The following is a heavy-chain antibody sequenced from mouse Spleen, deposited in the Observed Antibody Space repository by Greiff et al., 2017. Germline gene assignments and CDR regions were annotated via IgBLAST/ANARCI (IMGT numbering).Heavy chain of an antibody. Sequence: QVQLQQSGAELAKPGASVKMSCKASGYTFTSYWMHWVKQRPGPGLEWIGYINPSTGYTEYNQKFKDKATLTADKSSSTAYMQLSSLTSEDSAVYYCADDGNYGVFFYWGQGTTLTVSS. CDR2: INPSTGYT. J-gene: IGHJ2*01. CDR1: GYTFTSYW. CDR3: ADDGNYGVFFY. V-gene: IGHV1-7*01. D-gene: IGHD2-1*01.